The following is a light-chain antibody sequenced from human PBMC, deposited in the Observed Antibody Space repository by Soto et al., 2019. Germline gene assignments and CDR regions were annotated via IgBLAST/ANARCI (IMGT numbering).Light chain of an antibody. Sequence: EIVLTQSPGSLSLSLGDRATLSCRASQSVSSGYLAWYQQKPGQAPRLLIYGASSRATGIPDRFSGSGSGTDFTLTISRLEPEDFAVYYCQQYGSSPRTFGQGTKVDIK. CDR1: QSVSSGY. V-gene: IGKV3-20*01. J-gene: IGKJ1*01. CDR2: GAS. CDR3: QQYGSSPRT.